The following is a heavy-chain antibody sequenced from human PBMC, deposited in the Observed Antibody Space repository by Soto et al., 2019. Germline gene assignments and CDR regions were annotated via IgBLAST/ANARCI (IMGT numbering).Heavy chain of an antibody. Sequence: GSLRLSCAASGFTFSSHGMHWLRQAPGKGLEWVTVISYDGSNEYYADSVKGRFTIFRDNSKNILYLQMNSLRTEDTAVYYCAKERMEQYQLLPFFDYWGQGTLVTVSS. V-gene: IGHV3-30*18. CDR3: AKERMEQYQLLPFFDY. J-gene: IGHJ4*02. CDR1: GFTFSSHG. CDR2: ISYDGSNE. D-gene: IGHD2-2*01.